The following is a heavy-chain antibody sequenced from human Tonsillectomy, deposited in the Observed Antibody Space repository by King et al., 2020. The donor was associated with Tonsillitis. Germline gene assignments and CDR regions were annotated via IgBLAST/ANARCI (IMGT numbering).Heavy chain of an antibody. Sequence: EVQLVESGGGLVQPGGSLRLSCAASGFAFSRCAMAWFRQPPGKGLEWVSSISGSGGSTYYADSVKGRFTISRDNFKKMMYLEMNSLRAEDTAVYHCAKLDYDFWSGRYDDFDIWGQGTRVTVSS. J-gene: IGHJ3*02. D-gene: IGHD3-3*01. CDR3: AKLDYDFWSGRYDDFDI. CDR2: ISGSGGST. V-gene: IGHV3-23*04. CDR1: GFAFSRCA.